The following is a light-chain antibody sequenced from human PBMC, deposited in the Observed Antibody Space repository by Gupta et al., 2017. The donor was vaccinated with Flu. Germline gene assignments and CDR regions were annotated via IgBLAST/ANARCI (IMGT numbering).Light chain of an antibody. CDR1: QSISSY. V-gene: IGKV1-39*01. CDR2: GAS. Sequence: DIQMTQSPSSLSASVGDRVTITCRASQSISSYLNWYQQKPGKAPKLLIYGASSFQSGVPLRFSGSGSGTDFTLTISILQPEDFAIYHCQQSYTTPWTFGRGTKVEIK. J-gene: IGKJ1*01. CDR3: QQSYTTPWT.